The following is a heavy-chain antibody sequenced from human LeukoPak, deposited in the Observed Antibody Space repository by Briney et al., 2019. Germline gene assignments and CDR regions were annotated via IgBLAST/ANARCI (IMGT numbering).Heavy chain of an antibody. J-gene: IGHJ1*01. CDR1: GFTFSSYS. D-gene: IGHD1-26*01. V-gene: IGHV3-21*03. Sequence: GGSLRLSCAASGFTFSSYSMNWVRQAPGKGLEWGSSISSSSSYIYYADSVKGRFTISRDNAKNSLYLQMNSLRAEDTAVYYCARDPRGKVGATVGLWGQGTLVTVSS. CDR2: ISSSSSYI. CDR3: ARDPRGKVGATVGL.